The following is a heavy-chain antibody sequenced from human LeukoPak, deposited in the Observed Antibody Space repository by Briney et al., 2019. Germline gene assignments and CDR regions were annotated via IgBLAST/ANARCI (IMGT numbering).Heavy chain of an antibody. Sequence: PGGSLRLSCAASVFTFSGSWMHWVRQTPGKGLVWVSRIIGDGSVTSYADSVKGRFTISRGNAKSTVYLQMNSLRDEDTAVYYCARFVMVTAGDYWGQGTLVTVSS. CDR3: ARFVMVTAGDY. D-gene: IGHD2-21*02. CDR1: VFTFSGSW. J-gene: IGHJ4*02. V-gene: IGHV3-74*01. CDR2: IIGDGSVT.